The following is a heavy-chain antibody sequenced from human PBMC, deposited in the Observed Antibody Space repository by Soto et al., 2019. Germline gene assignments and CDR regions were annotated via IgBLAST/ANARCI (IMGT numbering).Heavy chain of an antibody. CDR2: INYSGST. J-gene: IGHJ6*03. CDR1: GGSFSGDY. V-gene: IGHV4-34*01. Sequence: QVQLQQWGAGLLKPSETLSLTCAVYGGSFSGDYWNWIRQPPGKGLEWIGEINYSGSTNYNPSLKSRLTISVDTSKNQFSLKLSSVTAADTALYYCARAVGSGGRLHYYYMDVWGKGTTVTVSS. CDR3: ARAVGSGGRLHYYYMDV. D-gene: IGHD2-15*01.